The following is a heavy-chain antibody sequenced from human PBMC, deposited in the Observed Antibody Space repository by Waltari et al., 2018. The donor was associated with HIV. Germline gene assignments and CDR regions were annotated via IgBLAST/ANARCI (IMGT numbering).Heavy chain of an antibody. D-gene: IGHD5-12*01. J-gene: IGHJ4*02. CDR1: GVTFRSHA. CDR2: SSGSGSHT. V-gene: IGHV3-23*04. Sequence: EVQLVQSGGGLVQPGGSLRLSCEASGVTFRSHALSWVRQAPGKGREWVSTSSGSGSHTYNAASAKGLFTIARDNADNKLFLLMSRLRVEDSALYYCAKDFDTSGLSYVVIDSWGQGPLVTFTS. CDR3: AKDFDTSGLSYVVIDS.